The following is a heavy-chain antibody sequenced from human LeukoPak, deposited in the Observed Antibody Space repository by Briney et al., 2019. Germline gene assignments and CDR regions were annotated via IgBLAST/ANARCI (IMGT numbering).Heavy chain of an antibody. J-gene: IGHJ1*01. Sequence: PGGSLRLSCAASGFTFSSYAMSWVRQAPGKGLEWVSAISGSGGSTYYADSVKGRFTISRDNSKNTLYLQMNSLRAEDTAVYYCARESGSYYAPEYFQHWGQGTLVTVSS. CDR1: GFTFSSYA. CDR3: ARESGSYYAPEYFQH. V-gene: IGHV3-23*01. D-gene: IGHD1-26*01. CDR2: ISGSGGST.